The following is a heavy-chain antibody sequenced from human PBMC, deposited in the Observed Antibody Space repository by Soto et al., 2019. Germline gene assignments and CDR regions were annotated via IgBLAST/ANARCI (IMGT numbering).Heavy chain of an antibody. CDR2: ISAYNGNT. J-gene: IGHJ6*02. CDR1: GYTFTSYG. CDR3: ARDHSSDCSSTSCSYGMDV. V-gene: IGHV1-18*01. Sequence: GASVKVSCKASGYTFTSYGISWVRQAPGQGLEWMGWISAYNGNTNYAQKLQGRVTMTTDTSTSTAYMELRSLRSDDTAVYYCARDHSSDCSSTSCSYGMDVWGQGTTVTVSS. D-gene: IGHD2-2*01.